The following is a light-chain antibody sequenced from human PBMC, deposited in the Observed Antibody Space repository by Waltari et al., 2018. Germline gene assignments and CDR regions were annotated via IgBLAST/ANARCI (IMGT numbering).Light chain of an antibody. V-gene: IGKV3-15*01. Sequence: VVTQSPVTLSLSPGARVTPSCRASESVASDVAWYQQKLGQPPRLLIYGASTRVAGIPVRFSGSGSGTDFTLTISSLQSEDFAVYHCQQYRRWPRTFGQGTKVEVK. CDR1: ESVASD. J-gene: IGKJ1*01. CDR3: QQYRRWPRT. CDR2: GAS.